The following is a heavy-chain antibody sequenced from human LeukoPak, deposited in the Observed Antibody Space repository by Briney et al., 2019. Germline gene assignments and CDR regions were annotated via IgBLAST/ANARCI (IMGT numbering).Heavy chain of an antibody. CDR2: IYYSGST. CDR1: GGSLTNYY. CDR3: ARQQLPNGAYYFDY. J-gene: IGHJ4*02. V-gene: IGHV4-59*01. D-gene: IGHD6-13*01. Sequence: SETLSLTCTVSGGSLTNYYWSWIRQPPGKGLEWLAYIYYSGSTNYNPSLKSRVTISVDPSKNQFSLRLTSVTAADTAVYYCARQQLPNGAYYFDYWGQGTLVTVSS.